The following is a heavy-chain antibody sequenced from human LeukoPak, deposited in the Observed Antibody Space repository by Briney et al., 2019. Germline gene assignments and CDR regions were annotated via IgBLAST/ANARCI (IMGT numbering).Heavy chain of an antibody. D-gene: IGHD5-12*01. CDR2: ISDSGGRT. Sequence: PEGSLRLSCAASGFTFSGYGMSWVRQAPGKGLEWVSAISDSGGRTYYADSVKGRLTISRDNSKNTLYLQMNSLRAEDTAVYYCAKDVDSGYVAGTFDIWGQGTMVTVSS. CDR3: AKDVDSGYVAGTFDI. V-gene: IGHV3-23*01. J-gene: IGHJ3*02. CDR1: GFTFSGYG.